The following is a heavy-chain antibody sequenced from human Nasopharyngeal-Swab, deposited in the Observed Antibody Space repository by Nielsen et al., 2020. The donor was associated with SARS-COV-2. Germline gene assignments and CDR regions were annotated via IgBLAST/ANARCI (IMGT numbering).Heavy chain of an antibody. V-gene: IGHV4-34*01. D-gene: IGHD5-18*01. Sequence: WIRQPPGKGLEWIGEINHSGSTNYNPFLKSRVTISVDTSKNQFSLKLSSVTAADTAVYYCARGRVQLWFDPILFDAFDIWGQGTMVTVSS. CDR3: ARGRVQLWFDPILFDAFDI. J-gene: IGHJ3*02. CDR2: INHSGST.